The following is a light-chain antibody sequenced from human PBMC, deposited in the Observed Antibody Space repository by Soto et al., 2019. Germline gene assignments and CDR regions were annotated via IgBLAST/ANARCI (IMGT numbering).Light chain of an antibody. J-gene: IGKJ5*01. CDR3: QQRHMWPIT. CDR1: QSVASH. V-gene: IGKV3-15*01. CDR2: GAS. Sequence: EIVMTQSPATLSVSPGESATLSCRASQSVASHLAWYQQKPGQAPRLLIFGASVRATGIPARFSGSGSGTEFVLTIDSLQSEDSAVYYCQQRHMWPITFGQGTRLEIK.